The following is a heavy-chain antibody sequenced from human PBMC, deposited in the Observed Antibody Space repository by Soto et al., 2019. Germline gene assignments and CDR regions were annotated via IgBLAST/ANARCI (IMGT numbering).Heavy chain of an antibody. CDR1: GFTFDDFA. V-gene: IGHV3-43D*04. D-gene: IGHD4-17*01. CDR3: AKGAKVTNHYQYYGMDV. J-gene: IGHJ6*02. CDR2: VNWDVDTT. Sequence: XECLSLSCAASGFTFDDFAVCWVRQVPGKGLEWISLVNWDVDTTFYADSVKGRFIISRDNSKNSVYLQMNSLRSDDSAIYYCAKGAKVTNHYQYYGMDVWGRGTTVTVSS.